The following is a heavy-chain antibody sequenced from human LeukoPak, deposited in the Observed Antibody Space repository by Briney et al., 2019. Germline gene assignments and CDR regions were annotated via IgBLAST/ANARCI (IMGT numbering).Heavy chain of an antibody. CDR1: GGSFSGYY. Sequence: SETLSLTCAVYGGSFSGYYWSWIRQPPGKGLEWIGEINHSGSTNYNPALKSRVTISVDTSKNQFSLKLSSVTAADTAVYYCARAMIAVAGTLRYFDYWGQGTLVTVSS. D-gene: IGHD6-19*01. CDR2: INHSGST. CDR3: ARAMIAVAGTLRYFDY. V-gene: IGHV4-34*01. J-gene: IGHJ4*02.